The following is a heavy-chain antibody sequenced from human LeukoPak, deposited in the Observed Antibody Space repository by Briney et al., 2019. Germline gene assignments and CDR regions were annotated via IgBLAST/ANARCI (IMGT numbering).Heavy chain of an antibody. Sequence: SETLSLTCTVSGGSISSSSYYWGWIRQPPGKGLEWIGSIYYSGSTYYNPSPKSRVTISVDTSKNQFSLKLSSVTAADTAVYYCARGGLGRDWFDPWGQGTLVTVSS. J-gene: IGHJ5*02. CDR3: ARGGLGRDWFDP. V-gene: IGHV4-39*01. CDR2: IYYSGST. CDR1: GGSISSSSYY. D-gene: IGHD3-16*01.